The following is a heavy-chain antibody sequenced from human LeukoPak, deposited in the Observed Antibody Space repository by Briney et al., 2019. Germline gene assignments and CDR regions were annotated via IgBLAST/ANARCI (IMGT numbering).Heavy chain of an antibody. J-gene: IGHJ6*03. Sequence: AGSLRLSCAASGFTISSHAMSWVPQAPGKGLEWVLAISGSGASTYYADSVKGRCTISRDNSKDTLYLQMNSLRAEDTAVYYCAKDYRAPYVSGSYFYMDVWGKESTVTVSS. V-gene: IGHV3-23*01. CDR3: AKDYRAPYVSGSYFYMDV. D-gene: IGHD3-10*01. CDR1: GFTISSHA. CDR2: ISGSGAST.